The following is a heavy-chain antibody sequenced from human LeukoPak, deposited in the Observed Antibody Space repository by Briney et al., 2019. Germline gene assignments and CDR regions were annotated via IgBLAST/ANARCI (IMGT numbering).Heavy chain of an antibody. D-gene: IGHD1-7*01. CDR1: GYSFTSYW. Sequence: GESLKISCKGSGYSFTSYWIGWVRQATGQGLEWMGWMNPNSGNTGYAQKFQGRVTMTRNTSISTAYMELSSLRSEDTAVYYCATFKRNYVNYWGQGTLVTVSS. CDR2: MNPNSGNT. J-gene: IGHJ4*02. V-gene: IGHV1-8*02. CDR3: ATFKRNYVNY.